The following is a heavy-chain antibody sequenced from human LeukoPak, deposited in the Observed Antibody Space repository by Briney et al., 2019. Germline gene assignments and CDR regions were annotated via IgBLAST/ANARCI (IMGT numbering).Heavy chain of an antibody. V-gene: IGHV3-21*01. D-gene: IGHD3-3*01. CDR3: AKDWTMFGVGYFGY. CDR2: ISSSSSYI. Sequence: GGSLRLSCAASGFTFSSYSMNRVRQAPGKGLEWVSSISSSSSYIYYADSVKGRFTISRDNAKNTLYLQMDSLRAEDTALYYCAKDWTMFGVGYFGYWGQGTLVTVSS. CDR1: GFTFSSYS. J-gene: IGHJ4*02.